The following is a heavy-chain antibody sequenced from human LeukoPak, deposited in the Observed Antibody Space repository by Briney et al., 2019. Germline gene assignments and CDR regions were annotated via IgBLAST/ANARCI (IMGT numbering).Heavy chain of an antibody. CDR3: AKDAQRGFDYSNSLHN. Sequence: HPGGSLSLSCAASGFTFSHYGMHWVRQTPGAGLEWVAVIWSDGSDKYYAKSVKGRFTISRDNSKNSLFLQMNSLRAEDTAVYYCAKDAQRGFDYSNSLHNWGQGILVTVSS. J-gene: IGHJ4*02. CDR1: GFTFSHYG. V-gene: IGHV3-33*06. D-gene: IGHD4-11*01. CDR2: IWSDGSDK.